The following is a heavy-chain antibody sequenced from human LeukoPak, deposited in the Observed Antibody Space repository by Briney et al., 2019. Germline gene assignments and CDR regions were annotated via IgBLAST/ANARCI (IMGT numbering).Heavy chain of an antibody. CDR3: AKDMQTWPRFPDY. V-gene: IGHV3-23*01. CDR2: ISDSGSTA. J-gene: IGHJ4*02. CDR1: RFSFSNYG. Sequence: GGSLRLSCGASRFSFSNYGMTWVRQAPGKGLEWVSGISDSGSTAFYADSVKGRFTSSRDNPKNTLYLQINSLRAEDTAVYYCAKDMQTWPRFPDYWGQGTLVTVSS. D-gene: IGHD5-12*01.